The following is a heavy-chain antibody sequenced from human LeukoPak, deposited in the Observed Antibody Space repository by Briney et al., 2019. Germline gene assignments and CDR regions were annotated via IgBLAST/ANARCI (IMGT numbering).Heavy chain of an antibody. Sequence: SETLSLTCTLSGGSISTYYWSWIRQPPGKGLEWIGYIYHSGSTNYNPSLKSRVTISVDTSKNQFSLKLSSVAAADTAVYYCARGGGYASPIGYRGQGALVTVSS. D-gene: IGHD5-12*01. V-gene: IGHV4-59*01. CDR2: IYHSGST. J-gene: IGHJ4*02. CDR3: ARGGGYASPIGY. CDR1: GGSISTYY.